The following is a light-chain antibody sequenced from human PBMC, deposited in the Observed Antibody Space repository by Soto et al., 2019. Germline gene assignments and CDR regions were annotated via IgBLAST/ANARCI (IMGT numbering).Light chain of an antibody. J-gene: IGKJ4*01. CDR1: QSVSSY. CDR3: QQRFNWPPLT. V-gene: IGKV3-11*01. CDR2: DAS. Sequence: EVVLTQSPATLSLSPGERATLSCRASQSVSSYLAWYQQKPGQAPRLLIYDASNRAPGIPARFSGSGSGTDFTLTISSLEPEDFAFYYCQQRFNWPPLTFGGGTKVEI.